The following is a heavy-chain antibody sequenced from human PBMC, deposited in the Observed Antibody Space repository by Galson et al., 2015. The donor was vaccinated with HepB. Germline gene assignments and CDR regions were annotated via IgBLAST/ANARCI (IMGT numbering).Heavy chain of an antibody. CDR3: AKEGNDYYYYYYMDV. D-gene: IGHD4-23*01. Sequence: SLRLSCAASGFTFSSYGMHWVRQAPGKGLEWVAVISYDGSNKYYADSVKGRFTISRDISKSTLYLQMNSLRAEDTAVYYCAKEGNDYYYYYYMDVWGKGTTVTVSS. J-gene: IGHJ6*03. CDR2: ISYDGSNK. V-gene: IGHV3-30*18. CDR1: GFTFSSYG.